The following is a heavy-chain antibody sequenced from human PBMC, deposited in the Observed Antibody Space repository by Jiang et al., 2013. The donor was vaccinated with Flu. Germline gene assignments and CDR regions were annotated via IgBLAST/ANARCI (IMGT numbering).Heavy chain of an antibody. Sequence: GPGLVKPSETLSLTCTVSGDSMTGYYWNWLRQAPGKGLEWIGYIYYSGSTDYNSSLKSRVTISVDTSKKQFSLKLNSVTAADTAMYYCARARAPEVAAYYFDYWGQGNLVIVSS. D-gene: IGHD6-13*01. CDR2: IYYSGST. J-gene: IGHJ4*02. V-gene: IGHV4-59*01. CDR3: ARARAPEVAAYYFDY. CDR1: GDSMTGYY.